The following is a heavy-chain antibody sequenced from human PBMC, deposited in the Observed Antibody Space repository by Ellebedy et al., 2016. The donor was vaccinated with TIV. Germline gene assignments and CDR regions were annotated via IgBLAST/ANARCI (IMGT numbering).Heavy chain of an antibody. CDR1: GYTFGSFD. D-gene: IGHD4-17*01. V-gene: IGHV1-8*01. Sequence: ASVKVSCKTSGYTFGSFDIVWVRQATGQGLEWMGWMNPNSANTGYAEKFRYTVTLTRDTSTDTAYMELNSLRSEDTAVYYCARARRGLLWADDWGQGTLVAVSS. J-gene: IGHJ4*02. CDR2: MNPNSANT. CDR3: ARARRGLLWADD.